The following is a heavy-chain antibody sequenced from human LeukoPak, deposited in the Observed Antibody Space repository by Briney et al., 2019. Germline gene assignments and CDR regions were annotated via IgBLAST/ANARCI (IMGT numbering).Heavy chain of an antibody. CDR3: ARFLYDSQAFDY. CDR1: GGSISSGSYY. D-gene: IGHD3-3*01. Sequence: SQTLSLTCTVSGGSISSGSYYWSWNRQPAGKGLEWIGRIYTSGSTNYNPSLKSRVTTSVDTSKNQFSLKLSSVTAADTAVYYCARFLYDSQAFDYWGQGTLVTVSS. CDR2: IYTSGST. J-gene: IGHJ4*02. V-gene: IGHV4-61*02.